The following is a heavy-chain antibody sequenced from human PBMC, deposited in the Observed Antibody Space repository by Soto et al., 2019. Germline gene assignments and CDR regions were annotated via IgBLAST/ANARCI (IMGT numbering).Heavy chain of an antibody. D-gene: IGHD3-10*01. CDR3: ARQGFGQLHGLVDV. V-gene: IGHV4-59*08. Sequence: QVQLQESGPGLVKPSETLSLTCSVSGGSFTSHYCSWFRQPPGKGLEWIGYIHHSGSTSYNPSLKSRVTMSVDTSKKHFSLKVNSVTAADTALYYCARQGFGQLHGLVDVWGPGTTVTVSS. J-gene: IGHJ6*02. CDR1: GGSFTSHY. CDR2: IHHSGST.